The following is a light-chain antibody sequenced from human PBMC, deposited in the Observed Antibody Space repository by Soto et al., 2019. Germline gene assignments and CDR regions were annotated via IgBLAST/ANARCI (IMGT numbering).Light chain of an antibody. J-gene: IGKJ4*01. CDR3: QQANSFPLT. CDR1: QSISSW. CDR2: KAS. Sequence: DIQMTQSPSTLSASVGDRVTIPCRASQSISSWLAWYQQKPGKAPQILIYKASTLKSGVPSRFSGSGSGTEFTLTISSLQPDDSATYYCQQANSFPLTFGGGTK. V-gene: IGKV1-5*03.